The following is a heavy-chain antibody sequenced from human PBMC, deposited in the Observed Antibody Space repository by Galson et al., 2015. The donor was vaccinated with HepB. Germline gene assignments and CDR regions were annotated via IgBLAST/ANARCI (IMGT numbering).Heavy chain of an antibody. CDR3: ARPARNYYGMDV. J-gene: IGHJ6*02. V-gene: IGHV5-51*01. CDR2: IYPGDSDT. D-gene: IGHD6-25*01. CDR1: GYKFSTYW. Sequence: QSGAEVKKPGESLKISCKGSGYKFSTYWVAWVRQMPGKGLEWMGTIYPGDSDTKYSPSFQGQVTISVDKSISTAYVQWSSLKASDTAMYYCARPARNYYGMDVWGQGTTVTVSS.